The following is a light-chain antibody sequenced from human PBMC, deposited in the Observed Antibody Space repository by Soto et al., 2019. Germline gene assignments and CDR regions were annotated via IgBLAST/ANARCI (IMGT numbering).Light chain of an antibody. CDR2: EVS. Sequence: QSVLTQPPSASGSPGQSVTISCTGTSSDVGAYNYVSWYQHHPGKAPKLMIYEVSERPSGVPDRFSGSKSGNTASLTVSGLQAEDEADYYCQAYDYSLTASVFGGGTKLTVL. CDR3: QAYDYSLTASV. V-gene: IGLV2-8*01. CDR1: SSDVGAYNY. J-gene: IGLJ3*02.